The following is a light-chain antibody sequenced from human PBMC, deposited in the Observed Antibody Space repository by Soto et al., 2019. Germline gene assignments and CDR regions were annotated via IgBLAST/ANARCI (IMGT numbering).Light chain of an antibody. CDR3: SSYTSTFYV. V-gene: IGLV2-14*01. J-gene: IGLJ1*01. CDR1: SSDVGGYNY. Sequence: QSVLTQPASVSGSPGQSITISCTGTSSDVGGYNYVSWYQQHPGKAPKLMIYDVSNRPSGVSNRFSGSKSGNTASLTISGLQAEDEADYYCSSYTSTFYVFGTGTKVT. CDR2: DVS.